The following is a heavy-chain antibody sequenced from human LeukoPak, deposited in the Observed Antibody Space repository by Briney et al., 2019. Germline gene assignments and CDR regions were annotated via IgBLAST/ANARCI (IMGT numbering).Heavy chain of an antibody. CDR3: ARDAFNSGSYYPYY. CDR2: LSYDGSNK. D-gene: IGHD1-26*01. V-gene: IGHV3-30-3*01. Sequence: PGGSLRLSCAASGFTFSSYAMHWVRQAPGKGLEWVAILSYDGSNKYYADSVKGRFTISRDNSKNTLYLQMNSLRAEDTAVCYCARDAFNSGSYYPYYWDQGTLVTVSS. CDR1: GFTFSSYA. J-gene: IGHJ4*02.